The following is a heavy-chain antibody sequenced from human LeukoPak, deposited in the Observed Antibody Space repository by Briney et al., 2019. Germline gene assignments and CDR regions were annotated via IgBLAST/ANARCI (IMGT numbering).Heavy chain of an antibody. V-gene: IGHV1-18*01. Sequence: GASVKVSCKASGYTFTSYAISWVRQAPGQGLEWLGWINIYNGDTKYPQKFQGRVTLTTDTSTTTAYMELWSLRSDDTAVYYCARYHSISDHYYFDFWGQGTLVTVSS. CDR3: ARYHSISDHYYFDF. CDR2: INIYNGDT. J-gene: IGHJ4*02. D-gene: IGHD3-22*01. CDR1: GYTFTSYA.